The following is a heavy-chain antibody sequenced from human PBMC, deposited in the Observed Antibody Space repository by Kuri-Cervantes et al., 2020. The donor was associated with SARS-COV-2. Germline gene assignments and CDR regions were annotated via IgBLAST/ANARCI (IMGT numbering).Heavy chain of an antibody. V-gene: IGHV4-61*09. D-gene: IGHD2-2*01. CDR3: ARLGWEWCSSTSCYAT. CDR1: GDPMSSGNYY. J-gene: IGHJ5*02. CDR2: IYTTGST. Sequence: SCTVSGDPMSSGNYYWSWIRQPAGKELEWVGHIYTTGSTNYNPSLKSRVTISVDTSKNQFSLKLSSVTAADTAVYYCARLGWEWCSSTSCYATWGQGTLVTVSS.